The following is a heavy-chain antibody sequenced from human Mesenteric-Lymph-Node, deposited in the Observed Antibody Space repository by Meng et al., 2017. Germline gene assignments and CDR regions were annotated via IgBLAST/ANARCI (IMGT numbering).Heavy chain of an antibody. CDR3: ATDILVLPVAVDTVRDY. CDR1: GFPFSSYA. V-gene: IGHV3-30*07. J-gene: IGHJ4*02. D-gene: IGHD2-2*01. Sequence: GGSLRLSCAASGFPFSSYAMHWVRQAPGKGLEWVAVVSYDGSNKNYADSVKGRFTITRDNAKNSLYLPMNSMRAEDTALCYCATDILVLPVAVDTVRDYWGQGTLVTVSS. CDR2: VSYDGSNK.